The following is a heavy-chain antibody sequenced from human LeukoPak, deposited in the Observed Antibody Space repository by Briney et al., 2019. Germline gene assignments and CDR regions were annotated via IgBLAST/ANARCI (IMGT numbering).Heavy chain of an antibody. D-gene: IGHD4-11*01. J-gene: IGHJ4*02. CDR2: ISYDGSNK. CDR1: GFTFSSYG. CDR3: ARVVAHDYSVYYLDS. V-gene: IGHV3-30*03. Sequence: GGSLRLSCAASGFTFSSYGMHWVRQAPGKGLEWVAVISYDGSNKYYADSVKGRFTISRDNSKNTLYLQMNSLRAEDTAVYYCARVVAHDYSVYYLDSWGPGTLVTVSS.